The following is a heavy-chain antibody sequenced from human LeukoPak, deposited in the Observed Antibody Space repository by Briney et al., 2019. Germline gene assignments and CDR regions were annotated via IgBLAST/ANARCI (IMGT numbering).Heavy chain of an antibody. V-gene: IGHV4-59*01. D-gene: IGHD3-9*01. Sequence: SETLSLTCVVSGGSISPYYWSWIRQSPGKGLEWIGYIDPSGSASYNPSLKSRVTIFVDTSKNLFSLILTSVSASDTAIYYCARDHCLFSSKTRYYYGMDVWGQRSTVTISS. CDR3: ARDHCLFSSKTRYYYGMDV. CDR1: GGSISPYY. J-gene: IGHJ6*02. CDR2: IDPSGSA.